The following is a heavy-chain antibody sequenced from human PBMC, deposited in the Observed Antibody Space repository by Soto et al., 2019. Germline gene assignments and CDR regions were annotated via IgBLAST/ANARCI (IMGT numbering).Heavy chain of an antibody. CDR3: ATLPIVVVPAAMSRPYGMDV. CDR2: ISSSGSTI. CDR1: GFTFSSYE. J-gene: IGHJ6*02. Sequence: GSLRLSCAASGFTFSSYEMNWVRQAPGKGLEWVSYISSSGSTIYYADSVKGRFTISRDNAKNSLYLQMNSLRAEDTAVYYCATLPIVVVPAAMSRPYGMDVWGQGTTVTVSS. V-gene: IGHV3-48*03. D-gene: IGHD2-2*01.